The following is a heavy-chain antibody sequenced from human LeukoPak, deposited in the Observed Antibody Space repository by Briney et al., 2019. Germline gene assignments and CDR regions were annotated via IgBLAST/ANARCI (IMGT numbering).Heavy chain of an antibody. Sequence: GGSLRLSCAASGFTFSSYGMHWVRQAPGKGLEWVAVISYDGSNKYYADSVKGRFTISRDNSKNTLYLQMNSLRAEDTAVYYCAKDSTYCSGGSCYYFDYWGQGTLVTVSS. D-gene: IGHD2-15*01. J-gene: IGHJ4*02. V-gene: IGHV3-30*18. CDR2: ISYDGSNK. CDR3: AKDSTYCSGGSCYYFDY. CDR1: GFTFSSYG.